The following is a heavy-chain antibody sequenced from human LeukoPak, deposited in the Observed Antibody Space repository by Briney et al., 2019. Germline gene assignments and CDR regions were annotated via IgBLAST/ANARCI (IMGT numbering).Heavy chain of an antibody. CDR2: IYTSGST. CDR3: ARGGLDQAAEWFAP. Sequence: PSETLYLTCTVSGGSISSYYWSWIRQPAGKGLEWIGRIYTSGSTNYNPSLKSRVTMSVDTSKNQFSLKLSSVTAADTAVYYCARGGLDQAAEWFAPWGQGTLVTVSS. V-gene: IGHV4-4*07. J-gene: IGHJ5*02. D-gene: IGHD3/OR15-3a*01. CDR1: GGSISSYY.